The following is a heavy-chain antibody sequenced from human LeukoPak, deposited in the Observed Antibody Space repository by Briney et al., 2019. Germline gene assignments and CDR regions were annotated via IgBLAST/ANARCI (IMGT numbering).Heavy chain of an antibody. Sequence: SETLSLTFTVSGDSISDYYWNWIRQPPGKGLEWIGYVYYSGSTNYSPSLKSRVTISVDTSKNQFSLKLTSVTAADTAIYYCARRRKVPAPRAGDAFDIWGQGTMVTVSS. D-gene: IGHD2-21*02. CDR2: VYYSGST. CDR3: ARRRKVPAPRAGDAFDI. V-gene: IGHV4-59*08. CDR1: GDSISDYY. J-gene: IGHJ3*02.